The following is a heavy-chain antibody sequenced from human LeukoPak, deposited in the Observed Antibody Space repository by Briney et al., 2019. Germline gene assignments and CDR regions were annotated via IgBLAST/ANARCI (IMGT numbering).Heavy chain of an antibody. J-gene: IGHJ4*02. CDR1: GYTFTVYY. V-gene: IGHV1-2*02. D-gene: IGHD1-14*01. Sequence: ASVKVSCKASGYTFTVYYMNWVRQAPGQGLEWMGWIHPNSGGIKYAQKFQGRVTMTRDTSISTAYMELSGLTSDDTAVYYCGRKSANRKTSEFDYWGQGTLVTVSS. CDR3: GRKSANRKTSEFDY. CDR2: IHPNSGGI.